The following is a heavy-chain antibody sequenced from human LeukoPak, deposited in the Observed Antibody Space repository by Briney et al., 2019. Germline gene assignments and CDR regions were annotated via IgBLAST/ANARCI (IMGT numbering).Heavy chain of an antibody. V-gene: IGHV1-2*02. CDR1: GYTFTGYY. CDR3: ARESIVGARGYYYYMDV. CDR2: INPNSGGT. J-gene: IGHJ6*03. Sequence: ASVKVSCKASGYTFTGYYMRWVRQAPGQGLEWMGWINPNSGGTNYAQKFQGRVTMTRDTSISTAYMELSRLRSDDTAVYYCARESIVGARGYYYYMDVWGKGTTVTVSS. D-gene: IGHD1-26*01.